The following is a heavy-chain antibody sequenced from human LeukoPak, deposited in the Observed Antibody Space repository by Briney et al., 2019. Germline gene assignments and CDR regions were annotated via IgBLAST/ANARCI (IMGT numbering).Heavy chain of an antibody. CDR3: STLWYGA. V-gene: IGHV3-15*01. CDR1: GFTFTNAW. D-gene: IGHD3-10*01. Sequence: PGGSLRLSCAASGFTFTNAWTYWGRQAPGKGLEWVGRIKSKTDGGTSDYAAPVTGGFTISRGDSKSTLYLAMSSLKTEVTGVYYCSTLWYGAWGQGTLVTVSS. CDR2: IKSKTDGGTS. J-gene: IGHJ5*02.